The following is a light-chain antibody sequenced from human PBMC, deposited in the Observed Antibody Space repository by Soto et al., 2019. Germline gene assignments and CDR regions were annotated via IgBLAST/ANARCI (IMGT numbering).Light chain of an antibody. CDR3: KSYTSISTWV. Sequence: QSVLAQPASVSGSPGQSITISCSGTSSDVGGYNYVSWYQHHPGKAPKLLIYEVTNRPSGVSNRFSGSKSGNTASLTISGLQAVDEAAYYCKSYTSISTWVFGGGTKLTVL. CDR1: SSDVGGYNY. J-gene: IGLJ3*02. V-gene: IGLV2-14*01. CDR2: EVT.